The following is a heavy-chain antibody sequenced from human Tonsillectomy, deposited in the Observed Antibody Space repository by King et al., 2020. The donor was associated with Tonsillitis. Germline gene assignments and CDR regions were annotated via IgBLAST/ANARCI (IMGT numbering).Heavy chain of an antibody. J-gene: IGHJ4*02. Sequence: VQLVESGGGVVQPGRSLRLSCAASGFTFSNHGMHWVRQAPGKGLEWVAVIWYDGSNKFYADSVKGRFAISRDNSNNTLYLQMNSLRAEDTAVYYCARDPIPNWGLGGYYFDYWGQGTLVTVSS. V-gene: IGHV3-33*01. D-gene: IGHD7-27*01. CDR1: GFTFSNHG. CDR3: ARDPIPNWGLGGYYFDY. CDR2: IWYDGSNK.